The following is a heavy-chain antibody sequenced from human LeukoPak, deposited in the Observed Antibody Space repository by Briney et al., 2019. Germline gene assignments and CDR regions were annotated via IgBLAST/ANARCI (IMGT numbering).Heavy chain of an antibody. CDR2: MYYSGGT. Sequence: QTSETLSLTCTVSGGSVSSNRFYWGWIRQPPGKGLEWIGSMYYSGGTYYNPSLQSRVTISADTYKNQFSLKLTSVTVADTAAYYCARDPDYYDDCCYTWGQGTLVTVSS. J-gene: IGHJ5*02. V-gene: IGHV4-39*07. D-gene: IGHD3-22*01. CDR1: GGSVSSNRFY. CDR3: ARDPDYYDDCCYT.